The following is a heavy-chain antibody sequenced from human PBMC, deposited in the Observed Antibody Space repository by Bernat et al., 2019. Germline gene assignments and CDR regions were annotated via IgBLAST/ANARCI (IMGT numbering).Heavy chain of an antibody. CDR1: GFTFSDYS. V-gene: IGHV3-11*05. Sequence: QVQLVESGGGLVKPGGSLRLPCAASGFTFSDYSMTWIRQAPGKGLEWVSDINSAGNYTNYADSVKGRFTMSRDNAKKFLDLQMNSLGGEDTAVNWWARGGTGGGYWNTTNCDSGFDYWGQGTLATVSS. D-gene: IGHD2-2*01. CDR2: INSAGNYT. CDR3: ARGGTGGGYWNTTNCDSGFDY. J-gene: IGHJ4*02.